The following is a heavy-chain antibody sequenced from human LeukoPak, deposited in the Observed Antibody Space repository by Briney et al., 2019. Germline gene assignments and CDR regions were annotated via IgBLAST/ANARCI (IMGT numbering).Heavy chain of an antibody. D-gene: IGHD2-21*01. CDR1: GFTFDEYG. CDR3: ARGVIATRDAFDI. J-gene: IGHJ3*02. CDR2: INWNGGST. Sequence: PGGSLTLSCAASGFTFDEYGMSWVRQAPGKGLEWVSGINWNGGSTGYGDSVKGRFTISRDNAKNSLYLQMNSLRAEDTALYYCARGVIATRDAFDIWGQGTMVTVSS. V-gene: IGHV3-20*04.